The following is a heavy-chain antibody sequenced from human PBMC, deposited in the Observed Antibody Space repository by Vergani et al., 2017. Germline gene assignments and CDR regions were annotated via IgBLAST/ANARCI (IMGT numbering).Heavy chain of an antibody. V-gene: IGHV3-30*03. Sequence: QVHLVESGGGVVQPGRSLRLSCVVSGFTSSYYGMHWVRQAPGKGLEWGAVISYDGTQKYYADSVKGRFTISRDNSKSTLYLQMNSLRTEDTAVYYCATNRCGTPGCQIGYFREWGQGTLVTVSA. CDR1: GFTSSYYG. J-gene: IGHJ1*01. CDR3: ATNRCGTPGCQIGYFRE. CDR2: ISYDGTQK. D-gene: IGHD1-1*01.